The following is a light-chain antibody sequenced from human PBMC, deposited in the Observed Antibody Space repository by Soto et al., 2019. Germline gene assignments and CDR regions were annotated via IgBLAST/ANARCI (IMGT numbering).Light chain of an antibody. CDR3: QQSYNAPIT. V-gene: IGKV1-39*01. J-gene: IGKJ5*01. CDR1: QTISSY. Sequence: DIQMTHSPSSLSASIGYRVTITCRASQTISSYLNWYQQKPGKAPKLLIYAASSLQSGVPSRFSGSGSGTDFTLAISSLQPEDFATYYCQQSYNAPITFGQGTRLEIK. CDR2: AAS.